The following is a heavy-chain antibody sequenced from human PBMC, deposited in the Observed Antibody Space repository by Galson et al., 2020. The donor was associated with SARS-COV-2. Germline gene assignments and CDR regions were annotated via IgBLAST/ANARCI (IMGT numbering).Heavy chain of an antibody. CDR2: IAWDADK. J-gene: IGHJ4*02. CDR3: ARIAPDSSGYYFDY. Sequence: SGPTLVNPTQTLTLTCTFSGFSLSTSGMCVSWIRQPPGKALEWLARIAWDADKYYSTSLKTRLTISKDTSKNQVVLTMTNMDPVDTATYYCARIAPDSSGYYFDYWGQGTLVTVSS. V-gene: IGHV2-70*11. CDR1: GFSLSTSGMC. D-gene: IGHD3-22*01.